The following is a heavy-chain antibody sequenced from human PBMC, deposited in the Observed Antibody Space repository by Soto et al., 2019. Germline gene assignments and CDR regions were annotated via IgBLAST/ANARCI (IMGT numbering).Heavy chain of an antibody. CDR2: ILYDGTKK. D-gene: IGHD3-22*01. V-gene: IGHV3-30*03. CDR3: ARGVYYDSRGYYFFF. Sequence: VQLWESGGGLVQPGGSLRLSCAASGFTFSRYAMNWVRQAPGKGLEWVAVILYDGTKKYYADSMKGRFTISRDNSKNTLYLQMNSLRAEDTAVYYCARGVYYDSRGYYFFFWGQGTLVTVSS. CDR1: GFTFSRYA. J-gene: IGHJ4*02.